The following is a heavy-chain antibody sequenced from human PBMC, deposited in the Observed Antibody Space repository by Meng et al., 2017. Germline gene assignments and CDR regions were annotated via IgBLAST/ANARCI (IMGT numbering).Heavy chain of an antibody. CDR1: GYTFTSYG. Sequence: QGPLVQVGAEGKKPGASVKVSCKASGYTFTSYGISWVRQAPGQGLEWMGWISAYNGNTNYAQKLQGRVTMTTDTSTSTAYMELRSLRSDDTAVYYCARDPRITGTTLPDYWGQGTLVTVSS. CDR3: ARDPRITGTTLPDY. CDR2: ISAYNGNT. D-gene: IGHD1-7*01. J-gene: IGHJ4*02. V-gene: IGHV1-18*01.